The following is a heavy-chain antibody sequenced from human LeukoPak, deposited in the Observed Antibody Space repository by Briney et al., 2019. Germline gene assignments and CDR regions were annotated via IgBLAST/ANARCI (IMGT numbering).Heavy chain of an antibody. CDR3: ARRRWLDYAFDI. D-gene: IGHD6-19*01. V-gene: IGHV4-39*01. CDR1: GGSISSSSYY. Sequence: PSGTLSLTCTVPGGSISSSSYYWGWIRQPPGKGLEWIGSIYYSGSTYYNPSLKSRVTISVDTSKNQFSLKLSSVTAADTAVYYCARRRWLDYAFDIWGQGTMVTVSS. J-gene: IGHJ3*02. CDR2: IYYSGST.